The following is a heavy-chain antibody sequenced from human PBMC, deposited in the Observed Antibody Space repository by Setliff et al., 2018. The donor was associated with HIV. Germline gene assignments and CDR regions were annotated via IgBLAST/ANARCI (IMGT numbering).Heavy chain of an antibody. CDR1: GSSISHH. CDR3: ATMGGQGTHFDY. J-gene: IGHJ4*02. V-gene: IGHV4-59*08. Sequence: SETLSLTCTVSGSSISHHWSWIRQAPGKGLEWIGYIHFSGNTDYNSSLKSRLTISTDTSKNQFHLNLSSVTAADTAIYYGATMGGQGTHFDYWGQGTLVTVSS. D-gene: IGHD1-26*01. CDR2: IHFSGNT.